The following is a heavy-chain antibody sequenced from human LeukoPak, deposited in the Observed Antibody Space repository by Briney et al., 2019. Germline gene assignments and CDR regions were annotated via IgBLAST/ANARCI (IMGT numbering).Heavy chain of an antibody. D-gene: IGHD6-6*01. CDR2: INPASAGA. Sequence: ASVTVSCKPSGYTFTDYYIHWVRQAPGQGPEWVGWINPASAGAAFAPKFQGRVSMTWDSSITTAFMDLTSLRSDDTAIYYCARQLGNYYRAFDFWGQGTLVRVSS. J-gene: IGHJ4*02. CDR3: ARQLGNYYRAFDF. CDR1: GYTFTDYY. V-gene: IGHV1-2*02.